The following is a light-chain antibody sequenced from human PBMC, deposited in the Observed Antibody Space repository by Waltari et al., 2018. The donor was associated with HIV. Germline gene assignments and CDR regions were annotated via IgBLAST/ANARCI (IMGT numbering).Light chain of an antibody. CDR1: KLGDNY. Sequence: SYELTQPPSVSVSPGQTASITCSGDKLGDNYACWYQQKPGKSPVLVIYQDSKRPSGIPERFSGSNSGNTATLTISGTQAMDEADYYCQAWDSSTVVFGTGTKVTVL. CDR2: QDS. J-gene: IGLJ1*01. V-gene: IGLV3-1*01. CDR3: QAWDSSTVV.